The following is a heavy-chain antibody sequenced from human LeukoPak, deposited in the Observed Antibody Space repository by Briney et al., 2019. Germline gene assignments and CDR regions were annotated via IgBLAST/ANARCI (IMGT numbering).Heavy chain of an antibody. Sequence: PSETLSLTCTVSGGSISSGDYYWSWIRQPPGKGLEWIGYKYNSGSTNYNPSLKSRITISVDTSKNQFSLKLSSVTAADTAVYYCASHSGYDYFDYWGQGTLVTVSS. CDR1: GGSISSGDYY. J-gene: IGHJ4*02. CDR2: KYNSGST. D-gene: IGHD5-12*01. CDR3: ASHSGYDYFDY. V-gene: IGHV4-61*08.